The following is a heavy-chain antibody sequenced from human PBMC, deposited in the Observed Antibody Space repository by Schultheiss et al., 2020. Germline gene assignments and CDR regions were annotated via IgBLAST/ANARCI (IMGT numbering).Heavy chain of an antibody. Sequence: GGSLRLSCAASGFTFTTYWMSWVRQAPGKGLEWVAKIKQDGRETLYGDSVKGRFTISRDNAKNSMSLQLTSLRAEDTAVYYCARNYYYGSGSFGFDYWGQGTLVTVSS. V-gene: IGHV3-7*01. CDR2: IKQDGRET. CDR1: GFTFTTYW. J-gene: IGHJ4*02. D-gene: IGHD3-10*01. CDR3: ARNYYYGSGSFGFDY.